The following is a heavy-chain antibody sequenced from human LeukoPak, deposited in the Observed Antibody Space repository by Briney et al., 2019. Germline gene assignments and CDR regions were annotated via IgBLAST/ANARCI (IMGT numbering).Heavy chain of an antibody. CDR1: GFTFSSYA. D-gene: IGHD3-22*01. J-gene: IGHJ4*02. CDR3: ATRGEYYYDSSGYHLPYFDY. CDR2: ISGSGGST. V-gene: IGHV3-23*01. Sequence: GGSLRLSCAASGFTFSSYAMSWVRQAPGKGLEWVSAISGSGGSTYYADSVKGRFTISRDNSKNTLYLQMNSLRAEDTAVYYCATRGEYYYDSSGYHLPYFDYWGQGTLVTVSS.